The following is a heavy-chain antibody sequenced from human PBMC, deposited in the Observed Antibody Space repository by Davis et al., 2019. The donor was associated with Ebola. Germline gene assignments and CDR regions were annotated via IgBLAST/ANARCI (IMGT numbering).Heavy chain of an antibody. Sequence: SETLSLTCSVSGGSINSDYWGWNRQPPGKGLEYIGYIYYSGGTNYNPSLKSRVTISVDSSKTQFTLKLASVTAADTAVYYCARLPSITTFGVVFQYWGQGALVTVSS. D-gene: IGHD3-3*01. J-gene: IGHJ1*01. CDR2: IYYSGGT. CDR3: ARLPSITTFGVVFQY. V-gene: IGHV4-59*01. CDR1: GGSINSDY.